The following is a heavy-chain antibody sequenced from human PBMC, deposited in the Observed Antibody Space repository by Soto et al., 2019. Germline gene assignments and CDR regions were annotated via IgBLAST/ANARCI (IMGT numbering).Heavy chain of an antibody. J-gene: IGHJ5*02. CDR3: AREGDSRGWYNWCDP. V-gene: IGHV3-48*01. D-gene: IGHD3-22*01. Sequence: EVQLVESGGGLVQPGGSLRLSCAASGFTFSTYSMNWVRQAPGKGLEWVSYISISSSTIYYEDSVKGRFTISGDNAKNSRYLQMASHCSEDTGVYYCAREGDSRGWYNWCDPGGQGTLFTVSS. CDR1: GFTFSTYS. CDR2: ISISSSTI.